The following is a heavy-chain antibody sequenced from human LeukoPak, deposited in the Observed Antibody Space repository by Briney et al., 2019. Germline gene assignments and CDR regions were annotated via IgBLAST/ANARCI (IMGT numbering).Heavy chain of an antibody. Sequence: GGSLRLSCTASAFAFSNHAMSWVRQAPGKGLEWVSSISISGGTTYYADSVKGRFTISRDNSKNTLYLQMNSLRAEDTAVYYCARGRTRIAVAGTGDYWGQGTLVTVSS. V-gene: IGHV3-23*01. CDR1: AFAFSNHA. J-gene: IGHJ4*02. CDR2: ISISGGTT. D-gene: IGHD6-19*01. CDR3: ARGRTRIAVAGTGDY.